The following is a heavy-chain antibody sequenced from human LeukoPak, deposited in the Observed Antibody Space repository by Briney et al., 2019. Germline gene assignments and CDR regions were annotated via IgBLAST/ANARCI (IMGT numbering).Heavy chain of an antibody. CDR3: AKGQEKMTTINWFDP. CDR1: GFTFSTYG. J-gene: IGHJ5*02. Sequence: QSGRSLRLSCAASGFTFSTYGMHWVRQAPGKGLEWVAVISYDGGNKWYTDSVKGRFAISRDDSKNTLYLQMNSLRAEDTAVYYCAKGQEKMTTINWFDPWGQGTLVTVSS. V-gene: IGHV3-30*18. CDR2: ISYDGGNK. D-gene: IGHD4-17*01.